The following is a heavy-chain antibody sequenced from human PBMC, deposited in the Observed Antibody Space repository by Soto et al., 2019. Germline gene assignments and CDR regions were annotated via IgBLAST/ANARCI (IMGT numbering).Heavy chain of an antibody. J-gene: IGHJ4*02. D-gene: IGHD2-15*01. CDR1: GYTFTSYG. CDR2: ISAYNGNT. CDR3: ARMLCSGGSCYFGY. V-gene: IGHV1-18*01. Sequence: VKVSCKASGYTFTSYGISWVRQAPGQGLEWMGWISAYNGNTNYAQKLQGRVTMTTDTSTSTAYMELRSLRSDDTAVYYCARMLCSGGSCYFGYWGQGTLVTVSS.